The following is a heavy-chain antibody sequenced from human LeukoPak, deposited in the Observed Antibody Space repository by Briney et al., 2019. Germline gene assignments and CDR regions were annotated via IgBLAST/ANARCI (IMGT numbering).Heavy chain of an antibody. Sequence: SETLSLTCTVSGGSISSYYWSWIRQSAGKGLEWIGRIYTSGSTNYNPPLKSRVTMSVDTSKNQFSLKLSSVTAADTAVYYCARAHSSRIVGATDDAFDIWGQGTMVTVSS. CDR1: GGSISSYY. CDR2: IYTSGST. V-gene: IGHV4-4*07. D-gene: IGHD1-26*01. J-gene: IGHJ3*02. CDR3: ARAHSSRIVGATDDAFDI.